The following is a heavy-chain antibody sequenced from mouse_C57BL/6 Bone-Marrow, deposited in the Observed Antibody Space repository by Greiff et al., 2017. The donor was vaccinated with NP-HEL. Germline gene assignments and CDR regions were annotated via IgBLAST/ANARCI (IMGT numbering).Heavy chain of an antibody. CDR2: IYPGNSDT. V-gene: IGHV1-5*01. CDR3: TRGVYYVRWFAY. D-gene: IGHD1-1*01. CDR1: GYTFTSYW. J-gene: IGHJ3*01. Sequence: VQLQQSGTVLARPGASVKMSCKTSGYTFTSYWMHWVKQRPGQGLEWIGAIYPGNSDTSYNQKFKGKAKLTAVTSASTAYMELSSLTNEDSAVYYCTRGVYYVRWFAYWGQGTLVTVSA.